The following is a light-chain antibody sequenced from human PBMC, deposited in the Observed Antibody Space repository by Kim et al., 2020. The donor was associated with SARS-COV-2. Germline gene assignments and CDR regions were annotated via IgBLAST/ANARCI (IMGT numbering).Light chain of an antibody. J-gene: IGLJ1*01. V-gene: IGLV2-8*01. CDR1: ISDVGVYNY. CDR2: EVT. Sequence: GQSVTHSCTGTISDVGVYNYVSWYQHHPGKAPKLLIYEVTKRPSGVPDRFSGSKSGNTASLTVSGLQPEDESDYYCSSYAGINIFVFGTGTKVTVL. CDR3: SSYAGINIFV.